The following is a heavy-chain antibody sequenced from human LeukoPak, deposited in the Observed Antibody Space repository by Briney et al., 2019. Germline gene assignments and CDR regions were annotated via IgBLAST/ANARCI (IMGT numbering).Heavy chain of an antibody. Sequence: KASETLSLTCAVYGGSFNDFYWSWIRQPAGKGLEWIGRIYTSGSTNYNPSLKSRVTMSVDTSKNQFSLKLSSVTAADTAVYYCARDNYGSGSYRYYYYYMDVWGKGTTVTISS. D-gene: IGHD3-10*01. CDR1: GGSFNDFY. CDR2: IYTSGST. CDR3: ARDNYGSGSYRYYYYYMDV. V-gene: IGHV4-4*07. J-gene: IGHJ6*03.